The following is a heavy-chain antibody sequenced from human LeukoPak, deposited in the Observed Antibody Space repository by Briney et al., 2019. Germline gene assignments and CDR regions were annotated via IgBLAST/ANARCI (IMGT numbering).Heavy chain of an antibody. CDR2: INPNSGGT. CDR1: GYTFTGYY. V-gene: IGHV1-2*02. Sequence: GASVKVSCKASGYTFTGYYMHWVRQAPGQGLEWMGWINPNSGGTNYAQKFQGRVTMTRDTSISTAYMELSRLRSDDTAVYYCARDLTGPLRENNWFDPWGQGTLVTVSS. D-gene: IGHD1-14*01. J-gene: IGHJ5*02. CDR3: ARDLTGPLRENNWFDP.